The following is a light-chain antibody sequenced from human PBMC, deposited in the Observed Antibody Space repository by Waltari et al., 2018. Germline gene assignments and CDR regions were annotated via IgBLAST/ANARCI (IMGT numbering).Light chain of an antibody. Sequence: QSALIQPASVPGSPGPPITMSCTETNSAVGTYNLVSWYQQHPGKAPKLKIYEGNKRPSGVSYRFSGSKSGNTASLTISGLQAEDEADYYCSSYAGSSSPRVFGGGTKLTVL. CDR3: SSYAGSSSPRV. CDR2: EGN. V-gene: IGLV2-23*01. J-gene: IGLJ3*02. CDR1: NSAVGTYNL.